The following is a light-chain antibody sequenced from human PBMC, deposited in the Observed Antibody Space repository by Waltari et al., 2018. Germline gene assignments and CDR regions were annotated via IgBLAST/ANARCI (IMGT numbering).Light chain of an antibody. V-gene: IGKV1-5*03. CDR1: QSVGSW. CDR2: KAS. Sequence: DIPMTQSPSTLSASVGERLTITCRASQSVGSWLAWYQQRPGKAPKLLIYKASTLESGVPSRFSGSGSGTEFTLAISSLQPDDFATYFCQQYSSYPVTFGGGTKVDI. J-gene: IGKJ4*01. CDR3: QQYSSYPVT.